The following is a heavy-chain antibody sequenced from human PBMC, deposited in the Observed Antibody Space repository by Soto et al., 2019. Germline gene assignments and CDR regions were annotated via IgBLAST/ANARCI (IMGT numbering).Heavy chain of an antibody. V-gene: IGHV1-69*13. CDR3: ARSEVRDIVVVPAALDY. J-gene: IGHJ4*02. CDR2: IIPIFGTA. D-gene: IGHD2-2*01. Sequence: GASVKVSCKASGGTFSSYAISWVRQAPGQGLEWMGGIIPIFGTANYAQKFQGRVTITADESTSTAYMELSSLRSEDTAVYYCARSEVRDIVVVPAALDYWGQGTLVTVSS. CDR1: GGTFSSYA.